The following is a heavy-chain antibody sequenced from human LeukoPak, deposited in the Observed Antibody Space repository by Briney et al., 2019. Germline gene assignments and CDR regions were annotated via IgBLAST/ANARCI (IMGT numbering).Heavy chain of an antibody. CDR3: ARDRSGSYYEPFDC. D-gene: IGHD3-10*01. CDR1: GFTFTSYA. Sequence: PGGSLRLSCAASGFTFTSYAMTWVRQAPGKGLEWVLSISGSGGSTYYADSVKGRFTISRDNSKNTLYLQMNSLRAEDTAVYYCARDRSGSYYEPFDCWGQGTLVTVSS. CDR2: ISGSGGST. J-gene: IGHJ4*02. V-gene: IGHV3-23*01.